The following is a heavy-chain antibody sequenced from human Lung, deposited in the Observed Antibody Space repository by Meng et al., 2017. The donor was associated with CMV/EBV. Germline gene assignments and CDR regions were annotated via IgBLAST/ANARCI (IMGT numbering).Heavy chain of an antibody. Sequence: SXTXSLXCAVHGESFSGYSWSWIRQPPGKGLEWIGEISHSGITNYNPSLKSRVTISLDTSKNQFPLKLNSVAAADTAVFYCARTLPPARGHRLDYWGQGTLVTVSS. J-gene: IGHJ4*02. CDR1: GESFSGYS. CDR3: ARTLPPARGHRLDY. CDR2: ISHSGIT. D-gene: IGHD1-14*01. V-gene: IGHV4-34*01.